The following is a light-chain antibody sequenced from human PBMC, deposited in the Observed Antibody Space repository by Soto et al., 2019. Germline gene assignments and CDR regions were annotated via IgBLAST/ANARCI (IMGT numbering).Light chain of an antibody. V-gene: IGKV3-11*01. Sequence: IVLPQSPATLSVSPGERVALSCRASQNLHSFLNWYQQRPGQAPRPLIYDGSKRAAGVPDRISGDGSGTDYTLTISSLEPEDFAVYYRQQRTRWPMTFGQGTRLEIK. CDR2: DGS. J-gene: IGKJ5*01. CDR3: QQRTRWPMT. CDR1: QNLHSF.